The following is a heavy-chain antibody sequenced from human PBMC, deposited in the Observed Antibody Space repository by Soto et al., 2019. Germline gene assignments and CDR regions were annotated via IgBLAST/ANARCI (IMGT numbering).Heavy chain of an antibody. CDR1: GGSVSSGVFS. Sequence: QLKLQESGSGVVKPSQTLSLTCAVSGGSVSSGVFSWNWIRHPPGQGLEWIGYISHGGSPHYTPSFRGRVSISVDRSTNVISLNLTSMTTADTAVYFCARGHYYYAMDVWGQGTTVTVSS. V-gene: IGHV4-30-2*01. CDR3: ARGHYYYAMDV. CDR2: ISHGGSP. J-gene: IGHJ6*02.